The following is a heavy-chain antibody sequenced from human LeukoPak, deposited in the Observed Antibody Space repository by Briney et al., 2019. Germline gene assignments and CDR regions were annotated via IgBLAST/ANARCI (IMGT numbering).Heavy chain of an antibody. CDR3: ARHPQY. CDR2: IYYSGST. Sequence: SETLSLTCTVSGGSISSSVYYWGWIRQPPGKGLEWIGSIYYSGSTYYDPSLKSRVAISVDTSKNQFALKLTSVTAADTAVYYCARHPQYWGQGTLVTVSS. CDR1: GGSISSSVYY. J-gene: IGHJ4*02. V-gene: IGHV4-39*01.